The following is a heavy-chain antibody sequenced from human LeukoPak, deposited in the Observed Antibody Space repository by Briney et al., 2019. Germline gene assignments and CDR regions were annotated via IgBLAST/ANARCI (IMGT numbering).Heavy chain of an antibody. CDR3: AKSLLTTATGTGRAFDI. V-gene: IGHV3-7*03. D-gene: IGHD1-1*01. J-gene: IGHJ3*02. CDR1: GFTFSSYW. Sequence: GGSLRLSCAASGFTFSSYWMSWVRQAPGKGLEWVANIKQDGSEKYYVDSVKGRFTISRDNSKNTLYLQMNSLRAEDTAQYFCAKSLLTTATGTGRAFDIWGQGTMVTVSS. CDR2: IKQDGSEK.